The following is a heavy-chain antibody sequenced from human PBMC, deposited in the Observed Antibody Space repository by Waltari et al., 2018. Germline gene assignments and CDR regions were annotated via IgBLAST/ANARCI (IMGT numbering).Heavy chain of an antibody. D-gene: IGHD5-12*01. V-gene: IGHV4-4*02. CDR2: IHGSGRI. J-gene: IGHJ4*02. Sequence: QVQLQESGPGLVKPSGPLSVTCAVSGDSISGSFWWSWVRQTPGKGLEWIGQIHGSGRINYNPSLESRVTVSRDTSNNQFSLKLTSATAADTAVYFCARDRGRGLYLDSWGQGILVTVSP. CDR1: GDSISGSFW. CDR3: ARDRGRGLYLDS.